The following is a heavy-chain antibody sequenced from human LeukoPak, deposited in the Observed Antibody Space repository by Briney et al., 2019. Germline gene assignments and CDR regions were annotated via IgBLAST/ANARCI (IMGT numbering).Heavy chain of an antibody. J-gene: IGHJ6*02. Sequence: SVKVSCKASGYTFTSYGISWVRQAPGQGLEWMGWISAYNGNTNYAQKLQGRVTMTTDTSTSTAYMELSSLRSEDTAVYYCARGGSILTGYGYYGMDVWGQGTTVTVSS. D-gene: IGHD3-9*01. CDR3: ARGGSILTGYGYYGMDV. V-gene: IGHV1-18*01. CDR2: ISAYNGNT. CDR1: GYTFTSYG.